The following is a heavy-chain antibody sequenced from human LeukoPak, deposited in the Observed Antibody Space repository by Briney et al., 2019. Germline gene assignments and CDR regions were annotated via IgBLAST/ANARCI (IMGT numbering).Heavy chain of an antibody. Sequence: PGGSLRLSCAASGFMFSSNWMSWVRLAPGKGLEWVANIKEDGTEPYYVDSVKGRFTISRDNAKNPLYLQMNSLRVEDTAVYYCAKEGRSLQTYWGQGTLVTVSS. D-gene: IGHD5-24*01. J-gene: IGHJ4*02. CDR2: IKEDGTEP. CDR1: GFMFSSNW. CDR3: AKEGRSLQTY. V-gene: IGHV3-7*03.